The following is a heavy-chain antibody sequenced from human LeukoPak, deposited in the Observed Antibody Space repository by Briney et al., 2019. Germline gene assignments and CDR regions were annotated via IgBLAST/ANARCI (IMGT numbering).Heavy chain of an antibody. V-gene: IGHV1-46*01. CDR3: ARVQSGRDDWFDP. D-gene: IGHD2-21*02. Sequence: ASVKVSCKASGYTFTSYYMHWVRQAPGQGLEWMGIINPGGGSTSYAQKFQGRVTMTRDTSTSTVYMELSSLRSEDTAVYYCARVQSGRDDWFDPWGQGTLVTVSS. CDR2: INPGGGST. J-gene: IGHJ5*02. CDR1: GYTFTSYY.